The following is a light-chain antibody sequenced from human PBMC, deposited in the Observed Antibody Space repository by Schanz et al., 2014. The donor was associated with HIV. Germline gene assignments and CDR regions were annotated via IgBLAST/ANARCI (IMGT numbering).Light chain of an antibody. V-gene: IGKV1-9*01. J-gene: IGKJ1*01. CDR2: AAS. CDR1: QDISTY. CDR3: QQYYTYPRT. Sequence: DIQLSQSPSFLSASVGDRVTVTCRASQDISTYLAWYPQKPGKAPNLLIYAASTLHTGVPLRFSGSGSGTDFTLSISSLQPDDFATYYCQQYYTYPRTFGQGTKVEIK.